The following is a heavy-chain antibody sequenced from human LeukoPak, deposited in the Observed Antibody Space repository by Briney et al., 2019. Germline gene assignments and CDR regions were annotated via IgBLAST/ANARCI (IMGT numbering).Heavy chain of an antibody. J-gene: IGHJ4*02. D-gene: IGHD4-23*01. V-gene: IGHV3-23*01. CDR1: GFTFYSHA. CDR3: AKDLSYGGTYKYYFDY. CDR2: ISGSGGRT. Sequence: GGSLRLSCAASGFTFYSHAMSWVRQAPGKGLEWVSAISGSGGRTYYADSVKGRFTISRDNSKNTLYLQMNSLRAEDTALYYCAKDLSYGGTYKYYFDYWGQGTLVTVSS.